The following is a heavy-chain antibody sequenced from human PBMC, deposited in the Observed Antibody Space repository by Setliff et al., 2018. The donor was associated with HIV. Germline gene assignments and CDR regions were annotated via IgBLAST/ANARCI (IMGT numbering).Heavy chain of an antibody. J-gene: IGHJ6*03. D-gene: IGHD2-2*01. CDR2: INHSGRT. CDR1: GGSFSDYY. Sequence: SETLSLTCAVYGGSFSDYYWSWIRQPPGKGLEWIGEINHSGRTIQSPSLGSRVTIAIDTSKNQFSLKLKSVTAADTAVYYCARVSSTYWYSIPQNYYYHMDVWGKGTSVTVSS. V-gene: IGHV4-34*01. CDR3: ARVSSTYWYSIPQNYYYHMDV.